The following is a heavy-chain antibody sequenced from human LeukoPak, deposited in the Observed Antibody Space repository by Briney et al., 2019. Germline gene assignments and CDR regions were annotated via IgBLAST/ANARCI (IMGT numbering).Heavy chain of an antibody. D-gene: IGHD2-2*01. CDR2: INHSGST. CDR3: ARGGYCSSTSCFNWFDP. CDR1: GGSFSGYY. J-gene: IGHJ5*02. Sequence: SETLSLTCAVYGGSFSGYYWSWIRQPPGKGLEWIGEINHSGSTNYNPSLKSRVTISVDTSKNQFSLKLSSVTAADTAVYYCARGGYCSSTSCFNWFDPWGQGTLVTVSS. V-gene: IGHV4-34*01.